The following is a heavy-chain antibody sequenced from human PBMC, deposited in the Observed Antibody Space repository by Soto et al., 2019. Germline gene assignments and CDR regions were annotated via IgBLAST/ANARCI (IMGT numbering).Heavy chain of an antibody. V-gene: IGHV4-34*01. CDR1: GGSFSGYY. J-gene: IGHJ5*02. D-gene: IGHD6-13*01. Sequence: SETLSLTCAVYGGSFSGYYWSWIRQPPGKGLEWIGEINHSGSTNYNPSLKSRVTISVDTSKNQFSLKLSSVTAADTAVYYCARGWGERIAAFDPWGQGTLVTVSS. CDR3: ARGWGERIAAFDP. CDR2: INHSGST.